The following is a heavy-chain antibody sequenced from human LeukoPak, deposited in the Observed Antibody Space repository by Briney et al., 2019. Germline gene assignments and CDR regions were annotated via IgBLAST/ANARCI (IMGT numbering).Heavy chain of an antibody. Sequence: GGSLRLSCAASGFTFSSYAMHWVRQAPGKGLEWVAVISYDESDKYYADSVKGRFTISRDNSKNTLYLQMNSLRAEDTAVYYCARGYEPDYWGQGTLVTVSS. CDR3: ARGYEPDY. D-gene: IGHD3-3*01. CDR2: ISYDESDK. CDR1: GFTFSSYA. V-gene: IGHV3-30*14. J-gene: IGHJ4*02.